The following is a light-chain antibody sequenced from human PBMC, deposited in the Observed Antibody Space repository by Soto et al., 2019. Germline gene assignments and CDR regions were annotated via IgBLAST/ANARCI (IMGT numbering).Light chain of an antibody. CDR1: QSVSSN. Sequence: EIVMTQSPATLSVSPGERATLSCRASQSVSSNLAWYQQKPGQAPRLLIYGASTRATGIPARLSGSGSGTEFTLTISGLQSEDFAGYYCQQYNNWPPGTFGQGTKLEIK. CDR3: QQYNNWPPGT. J-gene: IGKJ2*01. CDR2: GAS. V-gene: IGKV3-15*01.